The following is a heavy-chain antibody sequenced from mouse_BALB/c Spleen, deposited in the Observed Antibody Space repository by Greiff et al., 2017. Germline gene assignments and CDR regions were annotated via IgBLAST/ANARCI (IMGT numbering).Heavy chain of an antibody. CDR2: ISDGGSYT. J-gene: IGHJ4*01. D-gene: IGHD2-3*01. CDR1: GFTFSDYY. Sequence: EVKLVESGGGLVKPGGSLKLSCAASGFTFSDYYMYWVRQTPEKRLEWVATISDGGSYTYYPDSVKGRFTISRDNAKNNLYLQMSSLKSEDTAMYYCARGYDGYYYAMDYWGQGTSVTVSS. V-gene: IGHV5-4*02. CDR3: ARGYDGYYYAMDY.